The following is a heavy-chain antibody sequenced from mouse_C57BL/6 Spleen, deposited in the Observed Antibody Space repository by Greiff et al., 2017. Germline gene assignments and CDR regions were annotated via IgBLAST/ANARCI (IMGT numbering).Heavy chain of an antibody. V-gene: IGHV1-69*01. CDR3: ASSTTVVAHWYFDV. Sequence: QVQLQQPGAELVMPGASVKMSCKASGYTFTSYWMHWVKQRPGQGLEWIGEIDPSDSYTNYNQKFQCKSTLTVDKSSNTAYMKLSSLTSEDSAVYYCASSTTVVAHWYFDVWGTGTTVTVSS. CDR2: IDPSDSYT. CDR1: GYTFTSYW. D-gene: IGHD1-1*01. J-gene: IGHJ1*03.